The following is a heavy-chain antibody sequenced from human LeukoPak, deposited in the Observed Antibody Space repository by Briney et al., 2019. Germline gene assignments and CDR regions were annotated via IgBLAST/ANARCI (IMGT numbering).Heavy chain of an antibody. CDR1: GYTFTSYG. J-gene: IGHJ4*02. CDR3: ARTPPDYGIDY. V-gene: IGHV1-18*01. CDR2: ISAYNGNT. D-gene: IGHD4-17*01. Sequence: VKVSCKASGYTFTSYGISWVRQAPGQGLEWMGWISAYNGNTNYAQKLQGRITMTKSTSISTAYMELSDLESEDTAVYYCARTPPDYGIDYWGQGTLVTVSS.